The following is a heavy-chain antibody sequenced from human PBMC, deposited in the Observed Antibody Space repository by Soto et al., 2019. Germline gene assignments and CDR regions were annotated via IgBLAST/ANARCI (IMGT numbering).Heavy chain of an antibody. CDR1: GGSVSSGSDY. Sequence: XGTLALSCTVSGGSVSSGSDYWSWIRQPPGKGLEWIGYIYYSGGTNYNPSLKSRVTISVDTSKNQFSLKLSSVTAADTAVYYCASRANWFDPWGQGTLVTVSS. J-gene: IGHJ5*02. CDR3: ASRANWFDP. CDR2: IYYSGGT. V-gene: IGHV4-61*01.